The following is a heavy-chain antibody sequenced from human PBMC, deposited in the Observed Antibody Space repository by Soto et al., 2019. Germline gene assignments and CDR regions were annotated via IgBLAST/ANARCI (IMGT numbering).Heavy chain of an antibody. J-gene: IGHJ4*02. D-gene: IGHD6-13*01. V-gene: IGHV3-30*03. CDR3: ATVSALIAAACLHY. CDR2: ISYDGSNK. CDR1: GFTFSSYG. Sequence: QVQLVESGGGVVQPGRSLRLSCAASGFTFSSYGMHWVRQAPGKGLEWVAVISYDGSNKYYADSVKGRFTIYRDNSKNTLYLQMNSLRAEVTVVYYCATVSALIAAACLHYWGQGTLVTVSS.